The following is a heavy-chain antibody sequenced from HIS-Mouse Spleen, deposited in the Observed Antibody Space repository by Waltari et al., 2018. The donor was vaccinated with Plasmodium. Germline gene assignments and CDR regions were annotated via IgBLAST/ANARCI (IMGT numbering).Heavy chain of an antibody. J-gene: IGHJ3*02. Sequence: QVQLQQWGAGLLKRSETLSLTCAVYGGSFSGYYWSWIRQPPGKGLAWIGEINHSVSTNDHPSLKRRVTISVDTSKNQFSLKLSSVTAADTAVYYCARGQLGIDAFDIWGQGTMVTVSS. D-gene: IGHD7-27*01. V-gene: IGHV4-34*01. CDR2: INHSVST. CDR1: GGSFSGYY. CDR3: ARGQLGIDAFDI.